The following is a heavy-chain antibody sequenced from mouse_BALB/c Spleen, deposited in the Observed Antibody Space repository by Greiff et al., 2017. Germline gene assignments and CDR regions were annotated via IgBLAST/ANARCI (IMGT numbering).Heavy chain of an antibody. Sequence: VQLQQSGAELVRPGALVKLSCKASGFNIKDYYMHWVKQRPEQGLEWIGWIDPENGNTIYDPKFQGKASITADTSSNTAYLQLSSLTSEDTAVYYCARGLRREFAYWGQGTLVTVSA. CDR2: IDPENGNT. CDR3: ARGLRREFAY. V-gene: IGHV14-1*02. D-gene: IGHD2-4*01. CDR1: GFNIKDYY. J-gene: IGHJ3*01.